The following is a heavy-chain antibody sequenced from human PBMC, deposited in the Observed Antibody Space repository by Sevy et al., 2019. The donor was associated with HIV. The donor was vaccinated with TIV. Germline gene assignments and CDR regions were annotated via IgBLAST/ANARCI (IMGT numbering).Heavy chain of an antibody. CDR2: IRSKVYGGTT. CDR1: GFTFNTHA. CDR3: TRVEGAADWGMDV. D-gene: IGHD1-26*01. V-gene: IGHV3-49*04. Sequence: GGSLRLSCAASGFTFNTHAVTWVRQAPGKGLEWVAFIRSKVYGGTTEYAASVKGRFTISRDESKSIAYLQMNSLKTEDTAVYYCTRVEGAADWGMDVWGQGTTVTVSS. J-gene: IGHJ6*02.